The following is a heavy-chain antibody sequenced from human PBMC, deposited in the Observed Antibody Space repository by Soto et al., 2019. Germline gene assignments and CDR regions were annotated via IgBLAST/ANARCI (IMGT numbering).Heavy chain of an antibody. J-gene: IGHJ6*02. Sequence: PGESLKISCKGSGYSFTGYWIGWVRQMPGKGLEWMGIIYPGDSDTRYSPSFQGQVTISADKSISTAYLQWSSLKASDTAMYYCARSVPAAMNYYYGMDVWGQGTTVTVSS. D-gene: IGHD2-2*01. CDR2: IYPGDSDT. CDR1: GYSFTGYW. V-gene: IGHV5-51*01. CDR3: ARSVPAAMNYYYGMDV.